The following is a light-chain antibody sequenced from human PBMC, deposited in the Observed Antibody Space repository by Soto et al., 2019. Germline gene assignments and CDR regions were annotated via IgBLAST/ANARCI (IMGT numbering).Light chain of an antibody. V-gene: IGLV2-14*03. CDR2: DVS. CDR3: GSYASGGAYV. J-gene: IGLJ1*01. CDR1: SSDVGGHNA. Sequence: QSALTQPASVSGSPGQSITISCTGTSSDVGGHNAVSWYQHHPGKAPKLMIYDVSNRPSGASDRFSGSKSGNTASLTISGLQAEDAADYYCGSYASGGAYVFGTGTKLTVL.